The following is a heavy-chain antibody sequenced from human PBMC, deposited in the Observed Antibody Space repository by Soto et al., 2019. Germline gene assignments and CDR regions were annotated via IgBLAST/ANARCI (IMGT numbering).Heavy chain of an antibody. V-gene: IGHV4-4*07. Sequence: SETLSLTCTVSGGSISSYYWSWIRQPAGKGLEWIGRIYTSGSTNYNPSLKSRVTMSVDTSKNQFSLKLSSVTAADTAVYYCARGASGVPPSYYYGMDVWGQGTTVTVSS. D-gene: IGHD3-10*01. CDR1: GGSISSYY. J-gene: IGHJ6*02. CDR3: ARGASGVPPSYYYGMDV. CDR2: IYTSGST.